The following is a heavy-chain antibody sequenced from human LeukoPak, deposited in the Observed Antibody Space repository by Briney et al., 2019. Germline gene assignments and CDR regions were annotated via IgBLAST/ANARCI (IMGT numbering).Heavy chain of an antibody. CDR3: ARDVFASGGLVQYNWFDP. CDR2: ISWNSGSI. Sequence: GGSLRLSCAASGLTFDDYGMHWVRQAPGKGLEWVSGISWNSGSIGYADSVKGRFTISRDNAKNSLYLQMNSLRAEDTAVYYCARDVFASGGLVQYNWFDPWGQGTLVTVSS. J-gene: IGHJ5*02. CDR1: GLTFDDYG. V-gene: IGHV3-9*01. D-gene: IGHD3/OR15-3a*01.